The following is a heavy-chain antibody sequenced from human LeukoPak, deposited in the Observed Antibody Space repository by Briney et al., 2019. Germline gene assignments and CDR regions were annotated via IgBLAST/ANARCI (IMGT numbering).Heavy chain of an antibody. CDR1: GGSFSGYY. D-gene: IGHD1-26*01. V-gene: IGHV4-34*01. J-gene: IGHJ4*02. Sequence: SETLSLTCAVYGGSFSGYYWSWIRQPPGKGLEWIGSIYYSGTTYYNPSLKSRVTISVDTSKNQFSLKLSSVTAADTAFYYCARLKFISGSYSTFDFWGQGTLVTVSS. CDR3: ARLKFISGSYSTFDF. CDR2: IYYSGTT.